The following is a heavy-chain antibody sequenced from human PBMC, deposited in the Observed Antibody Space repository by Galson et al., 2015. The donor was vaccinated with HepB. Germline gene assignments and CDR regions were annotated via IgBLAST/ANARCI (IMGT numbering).Heavy chain of an antibody. Sequence: SVKVSCKASGYTFTNYAIHWVRQAPGQRLEWMGWILTDNGNTKYSQSFQGRVTITRDTSASTAYMELSSLTSEDTAVYYCAKDGAVARTASNWFDPWGQGTLVTVSS. V-gene: IGHV1-3*04. CDR2: ILTDNGNT. J-gene: IGHJ5*02. CDR1: GYTFTNYA. CDR3: AKDGAVARTASNWFDP. D-gene: IGHD6-19*01.